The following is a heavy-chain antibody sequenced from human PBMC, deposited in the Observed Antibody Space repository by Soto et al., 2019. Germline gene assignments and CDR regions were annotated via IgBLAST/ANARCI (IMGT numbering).Heavy chain of an antibody. CDR3: TTDWDPIPITMIVVAPGGY. J-gene: IGHJ4*02. Sequence: PGGSLRLSCAASGFTFSNAWMNWVRQAPGKGLEWVGRIKSRTDGGTTDYAAPVKGRFTISRDDSKNTLYLQMNSLKTEDTAVYYCTTDWDPIPITMIVVAPGGYWGQGTLVTVSS. V-gene: IGHV3-15*07. CDR1: GFTFSNAW. CDR2: IKSRTDGGTT. D-gene: IGHD3-22*01.